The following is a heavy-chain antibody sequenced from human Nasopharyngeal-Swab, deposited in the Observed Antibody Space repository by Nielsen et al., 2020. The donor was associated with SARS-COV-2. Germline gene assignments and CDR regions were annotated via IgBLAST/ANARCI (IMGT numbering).Heavy chain of an antibody. CDR3: AKVPLGELTLWGSYDY. D-gene: IGHD3-16*02. CDR2: ISSIGSTT. CDR1: GFAFSDYE. J-gene: IGHJ4*02. Sequence: GESLKISCVASGFAFSDYEMTWVRQAPGKGLEWLSYISSIGSTTYYADSVKGRFTISRDNSRDSLYLQMNSLRTEDTAFYYCAKVPLGELTLWGSYDYWGQGTLVTVSS. V-gene: IGHV3-43*02.